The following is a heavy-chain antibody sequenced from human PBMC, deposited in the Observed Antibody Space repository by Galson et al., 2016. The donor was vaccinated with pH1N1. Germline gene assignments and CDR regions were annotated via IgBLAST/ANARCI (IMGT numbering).Heavy chain of an antibody. CDR2: IYTSGST. CDR3: AKAPYGDYVKWFDP. D-gene: IGHD4-17*01. Sequence: LSLTCTVSGGSISSGSYYWSWIRQPAGKGLEWIGYIYTSGSTNYNPSLKSRVTISVDTSKNQFSLKLSSETAADTAVYYCAKAPYGDYVKWFDPWGQGTLVTVSS. CDR1: GGSISSGSYY. V-gene: IGHV4-61*09. J-gene: IGHJ5*02.